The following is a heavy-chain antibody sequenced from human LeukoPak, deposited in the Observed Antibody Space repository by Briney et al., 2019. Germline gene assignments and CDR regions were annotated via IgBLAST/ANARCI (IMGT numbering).Heavy chain of an antibody. J-gene: IGHJ2*01. CDR2: ITPSLNIA. V-gene: IGHV1-69*04. CDR3: ARGNGDYGGRLGGYFDL. D-gene: IGHD4-17*01. Sequence: ASVMVSCKASGYTFTSHDINWVRQATGQGLEWMGRITPSLNIADYTQRFQDRVTITADTSTNTVYLELSRLRSEDTAVYYCARGNGDYGGRLGGYFDLWGRGTLVTVSS. CDR1: GYTFTSHD.